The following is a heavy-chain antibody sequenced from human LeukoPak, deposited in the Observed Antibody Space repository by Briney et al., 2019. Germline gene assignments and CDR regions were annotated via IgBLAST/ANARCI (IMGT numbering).Heavy chain of an antibody. CDR2: ISAYNGNT. D-gene: IGHD6-6*01. CDR3: AREDPYYSGSSFGNY. V-gene: IGHV1-18*01. J-gene: IGHJ4*02. Sequence: ASVKASCKASGYTFTSYGISWVRQAPGQGLEWMGWISAYNGNTNYAQKLQGRVTMTTDTSTSTAYMELRSLRSDDTAVYYCAREDPYYSGSSFGNYWGQGTLVTVSS. CDR1: GYTFTSYG.